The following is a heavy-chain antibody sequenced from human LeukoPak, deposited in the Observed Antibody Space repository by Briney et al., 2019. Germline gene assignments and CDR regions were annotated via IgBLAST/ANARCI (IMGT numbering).Heavy chain of an antibody. CDR2: ISSGVSHI. V-gene: IGHV3-48*03. CDR1: GFTFSNYE. J-gene: IGHJ6*03. CDR3: AKSYFWSGYSPWYMDV. Sequence: GSLRLSCAASGFTFSNYEMNWVRQATGQGREWISYISSGVSHIYYAHSVQGRITISRDNAKNSLYLQVNSRGGEDTAIYYCAKSYFWSGYSPWYMDVWGKGTTVTVSS. D-gene: IGHD3-3*01.